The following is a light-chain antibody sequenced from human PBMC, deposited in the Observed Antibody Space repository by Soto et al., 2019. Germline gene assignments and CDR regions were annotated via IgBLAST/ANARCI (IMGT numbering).Light chain of an antibody. CDR1: SSNIGAGYD. CDR2: GNS. Sequence: QSVLTQPPSVSGAPGQRVTISCTGSSSNIGAGYDVHWYQQLPVTAPKLLIYGNSNRPSGVPDRFSGSKSGTSASLAITGLQAEDEADYYCQSYDSSLSVVFVGGTKLTVL. J-gene: IGLJ2*01. CDR3: QSYDSSLSVV. V-gene: IGLV1-40*01.